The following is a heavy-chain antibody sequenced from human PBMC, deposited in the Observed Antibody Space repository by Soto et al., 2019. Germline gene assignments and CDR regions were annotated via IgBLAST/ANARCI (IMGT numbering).Heavy chain of an antibody. D-gene: IGHD3-3*01. V-gene: IGHV3-23*01. CDR3: ATGPTIFGVVITFEYYYGFDV. CDR2: ISGSGSST. J-gene: IGHJ6*02. Sequence: GGSLRLSCAASGFIFSSSAMSWVRQPPGKWLEWVSAISGSGSSTYYADSVKGRFTISRDNSKNTLYLQVISLRAEDTAVYYCATGPTIFGVVITFEYYYGFDVWGQGXTVTVYS. CDR1: GFIFSSSA.